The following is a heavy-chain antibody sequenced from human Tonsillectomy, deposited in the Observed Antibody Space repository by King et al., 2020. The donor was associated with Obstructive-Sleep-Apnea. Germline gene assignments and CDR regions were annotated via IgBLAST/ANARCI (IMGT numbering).Heavy chain of an antibody. D-gene: IGHD3-16*01. V-gene: IGHV3-33*01. CDR2: IWSDATFA. CDR1: GFTFSTFG. CDR3: ARDGAHYDVDY. Sequence: VQLVESGGGVVQPGTSLRLSCTTSGFTFSTFGIHWVRQAPGKGLEWVAFIWSDATFAFSADSVKGRFTISRDNSKNTVYLQMNSLTAEDTAVYYCARDGAHYDVDYWGQGTLVTVAS. J-gene: IGHJ4*02.